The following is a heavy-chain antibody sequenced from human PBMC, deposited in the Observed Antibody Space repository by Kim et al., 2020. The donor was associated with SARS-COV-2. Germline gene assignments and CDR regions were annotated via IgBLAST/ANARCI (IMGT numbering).Heavy chain of an antibody. D-gene: IGHD6-6*01. Sequence: GGSLRLSCAASGFTFSSYGMHWVRQAPGKGLEWEAVISYDGSNKYYADSVKGRFTISRDNSKNTLYLQMNSLRAEDTAVYYCAKDSSREIYYYYYGMDV. V-gene: IGHV3-30*18. CDR1: GFTFSSYG. CDR3: AKDSSREIYYYYYGMDV. J-gene: IGHJ6*01. CDR2: ISYDGSNK.